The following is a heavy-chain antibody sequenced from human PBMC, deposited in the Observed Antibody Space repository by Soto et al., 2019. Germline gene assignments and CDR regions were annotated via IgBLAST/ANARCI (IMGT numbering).Heavy chain of an antibody. CDR2: IRSKANSYAT. J-gene: IGHJ6*03. D-gene: IGHD3-22*01. V-gene: IGHV3-73*01. CDR3: RLLPDYYMDV. Sequence: GGSLRLSCAASGFTFSGSAMHWVRQASGKGLEWVGRIRSKANSYATAYAASVKGRFTISRDDSKNTAYLQMNSLKTEDTAVYYCRLLPDYYMDVWGKGTTVTVSS. CDR1: GFTFSGSA.